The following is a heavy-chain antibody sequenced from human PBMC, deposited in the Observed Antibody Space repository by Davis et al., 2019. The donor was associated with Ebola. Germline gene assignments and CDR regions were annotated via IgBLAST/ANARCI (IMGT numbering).Heavy chain of an antibody. CDR2: IKQDGSEK. V-gene: IGHV3-7*03. D-gene: IGHD5-12*01. CDR3: ARLEGFYSGYAGFYGMDV. CDR1: GFTFSSYW. Sequence: GESLKISCAASGFTFSSYWMSWVRQAPGKGLEWVANIKQDGSEKYYVDSVKGRFTISRDNAKNSLYLQMNSLRAEDTAVYYCARLEGFYSGYAGFYGMDVWGQGTTVTVSS. J-gene: IGHJ6*02.